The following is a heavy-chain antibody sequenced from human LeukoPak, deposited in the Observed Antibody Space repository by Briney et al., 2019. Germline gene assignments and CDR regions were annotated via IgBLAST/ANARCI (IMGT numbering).Heavy chain of an antibody. V-gene: IGHV1-69*13. CDR1: GGTFSSYA. Sequence: GASVKVSCKASGGTFSSYAISWVRQAPGQGLKWMGGIIPIFGTANYAQKFQGRVTITADESTSTAYMELSSLRSEDTAMYYCARGQRKGAVAGSFDYWGQGTLVTVSS. CDR2: IIPIFGTA. J-gene: IGHJ4*02. D-gene: IGHD6-19*01. CDR3: ARGQRKGAVAGSFDY.